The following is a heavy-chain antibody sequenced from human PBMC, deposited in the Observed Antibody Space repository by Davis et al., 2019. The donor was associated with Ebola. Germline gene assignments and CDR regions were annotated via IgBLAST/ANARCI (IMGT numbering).Heavy chain of an antibody. J-gene: IGHJ4*02. Sequence: PGGSLRLSCAASGFTFSTYTVNWVRQAPGKGLEWVSSISSGSSYIYYADSVKGRFTISRDNAKSSLYLQMNSLRAEDTAVYYCARGLWGISIVQGAQIPFDYWGQGTLVTVSS. V-gene: IGHV3-21*06. CDR2: ISSGSSYI. CDR1: GFTFSTYT. D-gene: IGHD3-10*01. CDR3: ARGLWGISIVQGAQIPFDY.